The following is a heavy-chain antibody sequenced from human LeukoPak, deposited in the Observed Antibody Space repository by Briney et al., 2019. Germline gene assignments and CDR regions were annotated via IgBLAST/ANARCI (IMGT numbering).Heavy chain of an antibody. Sequence: GGSLRLSCAASGFNFSNYGMHWARQAPGTGLEWVAVVAYDGSLKFYADSVKGRLTISRDNAKNSLYLQMNSLRDEDTAVYYCARDVGYGGRLYYFDYWGQGTLVTVSS. CDR2: VAYDGSLK. D-gene: IGHD2-15*01. J-gene: IGHJ4*02. V-gene: IGHV3-30*03. CDR3: ARDVGYGGRLYYFDY. CDR1: GFNFSNYG.